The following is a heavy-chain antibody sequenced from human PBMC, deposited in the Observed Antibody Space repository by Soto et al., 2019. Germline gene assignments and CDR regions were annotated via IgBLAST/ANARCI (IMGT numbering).Heavy chain of an antibody. CDR3: ARSSGAAAGPNWFDP. CDR2: IYYSGST. V-gene: IGHV4-39*01. J-gene: IGHJ5*02. CDR1: GGSISSSSYY. Sequence: QLQLQESGPGLVKPSETLSLTCTVSGGSISSSSYYWGWIRQPPGKGLEWIGSIYYSGSTYYNPSLKRRVTISVDTSKNQFSLKLSSVTAADTAVYYCARSSGAAAGPNWFDPWGQGTLVTVSS. D-gene: IGHD6-13*01.